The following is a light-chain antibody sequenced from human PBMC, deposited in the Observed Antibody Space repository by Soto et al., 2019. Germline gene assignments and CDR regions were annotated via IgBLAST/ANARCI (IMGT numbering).Light chain of an antibody. CDR1: QGMSNS. Sequence: DIPMTQSPSSLSASVGDRVTITCRASQGMSNSLAWYQQKPGKVPTLLIYAASTLQSGVPSRFSGSGSGTDFTLTSSSLQPVDVATYYCQKYDSAPWTFGQGTKVEIK. J-gene: IGKJ1*01. CDR2: AAS. CDR3: QKYDSAPWT. V-gene: IGKV1-27*01.